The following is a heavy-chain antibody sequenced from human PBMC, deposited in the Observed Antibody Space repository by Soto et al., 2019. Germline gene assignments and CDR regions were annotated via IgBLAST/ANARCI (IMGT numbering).Heavy chain of an antibody. D-gene: IGHD3-22*01. J-gene: IGHJ5*02. V-gene: IGHV1-8*01. CDR2: MNPNSGNT. CDR1: GYTFTSYD. CDR3: ARGQFTPTIHMIVVAPYNWFDP. Sequence: XSLKVSFKASGYTFTSYDINWVLQATGQGLEWMGWMNPNSGNTGYAQKFQGRVTMTRNTSISTAYMELSSLRSEDTAVYYCARGQFTPTIHMIVVAPYNWFDPWGQRTLVTVSS.